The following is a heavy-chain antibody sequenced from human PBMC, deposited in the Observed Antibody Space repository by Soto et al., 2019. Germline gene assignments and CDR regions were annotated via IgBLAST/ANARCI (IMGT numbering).Heavy chain of an antibody. CDR2: FDPEDGET. J-gene: IGHJ6*02. Sequence: ASVKVSCKVSGYTLTELSMHWVRQAPGKGLEWMGGFDPEDGETIYAQKFQGRVTMTTDTSTSTVYMELSRLRSDDTAVYYCAREAIVAGATTGMDVWGQGTTVTV. D-gene: IGHD1-26*01. CDR3: AREAIVAGATTGMDV. V-gene: IGHV1-24*01. CDR1: GYTLTELS.